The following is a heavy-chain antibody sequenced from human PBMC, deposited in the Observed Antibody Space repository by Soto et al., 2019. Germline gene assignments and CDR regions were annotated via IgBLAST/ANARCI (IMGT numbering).Heavy chain of an antibody. J-gene: IGHJ6*03. D-gene: IGHD2-15*01. V-gene: IGHV3-15*07. CDR3: TTGSVEGV. CDR1: GFSFSNAW. CDR2: IKRKIDGEKT. Sequence: EVQLVESGGGLVKPGGSLRLSCAASGFSFSNAWMNWVRQAPGKGLEWVGRIKRKIDGEKTDYAAPVKGRFTISRDDSKNTLSLQLNGRKADTTAVNYFTTGSVEGVWGKGTTLTV.